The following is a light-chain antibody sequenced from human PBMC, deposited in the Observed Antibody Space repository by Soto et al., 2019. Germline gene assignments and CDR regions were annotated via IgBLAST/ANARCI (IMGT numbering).Light chain of an antibody. V-gene: IGKV1-5*01. Sequence: GDRVTITCRASQSISSWLAWYQQKPGKAPKLLIYDASSLESGVPSRFSGSGSGTEFTLTISSLQPDDFATYYCQQYNSYPWTFGQGTKEDIK. CDR3: QQYNSYPWT. CDR2: DAS. CDR1: QSISSW. J-gene: IGKJ1*01.